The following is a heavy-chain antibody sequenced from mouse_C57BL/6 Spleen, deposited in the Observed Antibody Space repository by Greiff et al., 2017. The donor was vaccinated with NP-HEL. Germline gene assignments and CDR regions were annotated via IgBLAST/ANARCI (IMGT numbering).Heavy chain of an antibody. CDR3: ARSIVKAYWYFDV. CDR1: GYTFTNYG. Sequence: EVQGVESGAELVRPGSSVKMSCKTSGYTFTNYGINWVKQRPGQGLEWIGYIYIGNGYTEYNEKFKGKATLTSDTSSSTAYMQLSSLTSEDSAIYFCARSIVKAYWYFDVWGTGTTVTVSS. CDR2: IYIGNGYT. J-gene: IGHJ1*03. D-gene: IGHD1-3*01. V-gene: IGHV1-58*01.